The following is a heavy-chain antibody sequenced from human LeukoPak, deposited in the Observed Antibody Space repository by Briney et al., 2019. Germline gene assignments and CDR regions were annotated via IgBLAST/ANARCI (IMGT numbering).Heavy chain of an antibody. CDR1: GGSFRGYY. V-gene: IGHV4-34*01. Sequence: SETLSLTCALYGGSFRGYYWSWIRQPPGKGLEWIGEINHSGSTNYNPSLKSRVTISLDTPKNQFSLKLSSVTAADTAVYYCHLGPPGDVFDIGGQGTMVTVSS. J-gene: IGHJ3*02. CDR2: INHSGST. CDR3: HLGPPGDVFDI.